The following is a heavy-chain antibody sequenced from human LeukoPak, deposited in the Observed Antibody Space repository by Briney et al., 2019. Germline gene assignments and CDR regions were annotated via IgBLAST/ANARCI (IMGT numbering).Heavy chain of an antibody. V-gene: IGHV3-23*01. J-gene: IGHJ4*02. CDR1: GFTFRSYA. CDR2: LSAGGKT. CDR3: ARDYSSGSYGGGFDY. D-gene: IGHD1-26*01. Sequence: GGSLRLSCAASGFTFRSYAMSWVRQAPGKGLEWVSTLSAGGKTYYADSVKGRFPISRDNSKNTLYLQMNSLRADDTAVYYCARDYSSGSYGGGFDYWGQGTLVTVSS.